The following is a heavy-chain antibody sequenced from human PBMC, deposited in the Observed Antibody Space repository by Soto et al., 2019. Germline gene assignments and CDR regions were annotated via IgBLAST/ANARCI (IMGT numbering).Heavy chain of an antibody. Sequence: GGSLRLSCAASGFTFSSYWMHWVRQAPGKGLVWVSRINSDGSSTNYADSVKGRFTISRDNAKNTLYLQMNSLRAEDTAVYYCARDSGSYYFDYWGQGTLVTVSS. D-gene: IGHD1-26*01. J-gene: IGHJ4*02. V-gene: IGHV3-74*01. CDR2: INSDGSST. CDR1: GFTFSSYW. CDR3: ARDSGSYYFDY.